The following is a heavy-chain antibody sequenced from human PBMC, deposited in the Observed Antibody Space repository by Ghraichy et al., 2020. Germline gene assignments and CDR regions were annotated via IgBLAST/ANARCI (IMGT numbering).Heavy chain of an antibody. V-gene: IGHV1-69*13. CDR3: ARIRRHAVVNDAFDI. CDR1: GGTFSSYA. D-gene: IGHD2-21*01. J-gene: IGHJ3*02. CDR2: VIPIFGTA. Sequence: SVKVSCKASGGTFSSYAISWVRQAPGQGLEWMGGVIPIFGTANYAQKFQGRVTITADESTSTAYMELSSLRSDDTAVYYCARIRRHAVVNDAFDIWGQGTMVTVSS.